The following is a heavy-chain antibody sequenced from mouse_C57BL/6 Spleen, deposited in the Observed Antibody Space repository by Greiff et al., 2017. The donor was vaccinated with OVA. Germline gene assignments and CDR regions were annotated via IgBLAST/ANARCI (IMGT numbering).Heavy chain of an antibody. D-gene: IGHD3-1*01. V-gene: IGHV1-82*01. Sequence: VQLQQSGPELVKPGASVKISCKASGYAFSSSWMNWVKQRPGKGLEWIGRIYPGDGDTNYNGKFKGKATLTADKSSSTAYMQLSSLTSEDSAVYFCARRGYDFGDYFDYWGQGTTLTVSS. CDR1: GYAFSSSW. J-gene: IGHJ2*01. CDR2: IYPGDGDT. CDR3: ARRGYDFGDYFDY.